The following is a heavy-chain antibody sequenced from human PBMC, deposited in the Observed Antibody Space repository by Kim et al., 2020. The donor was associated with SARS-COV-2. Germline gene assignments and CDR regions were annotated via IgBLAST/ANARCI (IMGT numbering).Heavy chain of an antibody. Sequence: GGSLRLSCAASGLTFSNCAMSWVRQPPGKGLEWVSTITGSSDRTHYADSVKGRFTISRDNSQNTLYLQMNSLRAEDTAVYYCASEVVIHNGGFDHWGQGTLVTVSS. CDR1: GLTFSNCA. V-gene: IGHV3-23*01. J-gene: IGHJ4*02. CDR3: ASEVVIHNGGFDH. D-gene: IGHD1-20*01. CDR2: ITGSSDRT.